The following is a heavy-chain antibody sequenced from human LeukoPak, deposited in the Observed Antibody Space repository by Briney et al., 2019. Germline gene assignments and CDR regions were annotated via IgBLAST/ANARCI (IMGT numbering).Heavy chain of an antibody. V-gene: IGHV3-23*01. J-gene: IGHJ3*02. CDR2: ISGSGGST. CDR1: GFTVSSNY. Sequence: GGSLRLSCAASGFTVSSNYMSWVRQAPGKGLEWVSAISGSGGSTYYADSVKGRFTISRDNSKNTLYLQMNSLRAEDTAVYYCAKDYRGNILRYFDWLPLDAFDIWGQGTMVTVSS. D-gene: IGHD3-9*01. CDR3: AKDYRGNILRYFDWLPLDAFDI.